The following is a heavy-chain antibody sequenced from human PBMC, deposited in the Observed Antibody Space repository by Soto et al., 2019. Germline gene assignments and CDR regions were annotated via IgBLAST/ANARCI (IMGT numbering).Heavy chain of an antibody. D-gene: IGHD6-6*01. CDR1: GFTFSSYG. CDR3: ASIAARRNYYYYGMDV. CDR2: ISYDGSNK. Sequence: PGGSLRLSCAASGFTFSSYGMHWVRQAPGKGLEWVAVISYDGSNKYYADSVKGRFTISRDNSKNTLYLQMNSLRAEDTAVYYCASIAARRNYYYYGMDVWGQGITVTVSS. V-gene: IGHV3-30*03. J-gene: IGHJ6*02.